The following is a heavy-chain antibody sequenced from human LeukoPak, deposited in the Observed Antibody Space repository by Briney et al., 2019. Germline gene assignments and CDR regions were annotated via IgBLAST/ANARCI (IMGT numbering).Heavy chain of an antibody. CDR2: INHSGST. V-gene: IGHV4-34*01. D-gene: IGHD2-2*01. J-gene: IGHJ4*02. CDR3: ASCSSTSCYLGFDY. Sequence: SETLSLTCAVYGDSFSGYYWSWVRQPPGKGLEWIGEINHSGSTNYNPSLKSRVTISVDTSKNQFSLKLSSVTAADTAVYYCASCSSTSCYLGFDYWGQGTLVTVSS. CDR1: GDSFSGYY.